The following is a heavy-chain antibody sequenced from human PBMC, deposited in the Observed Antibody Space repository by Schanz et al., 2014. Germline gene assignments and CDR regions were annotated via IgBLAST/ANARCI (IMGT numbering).Heavy chain of an antibody. CDR2: INAHTGNT. CDR1: GYIFGSHG. J-gene: IGHJ3*02. V-gene: IGHV1-18*01. Sequence: QLMQSGSEVRKPGASVKVSCKASGYIFGSHGMTWVRQAPGQGPELMGWINAHTGNTQYAQKFQGRVNMTRDTVTTTVHLELTRLRTDDTAIYYCARGHIGAEHYNRPGAFDIWGQGTRVTVSS. CDR3: ARGHIGAEHYNRPGAFDI. D-gene: IGHD1-20*01.